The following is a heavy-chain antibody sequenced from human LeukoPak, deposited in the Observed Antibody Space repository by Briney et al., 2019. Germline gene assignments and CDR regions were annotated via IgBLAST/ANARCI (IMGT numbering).Heavy chain of an antibody. CDR2: IIPIFGTA. D-gene: IGHD3-3*01. CDR3: ATGDPTIFGVVRPKRFEFDP. Sequence: SVKVSCKASGGTFSSYAISWVRQAPGQGLEWMGGIIPIFGTANYAQKFQGRVTIITDESTSTAYMELSSLRSEDTAVYYCATGDPTIFGVVRPKRFEFDPWGQGTLVTVSS. V-gene: IGHV1-69*05. J-gene: IGHJ5*02. CDR1: GGTFSSYA.